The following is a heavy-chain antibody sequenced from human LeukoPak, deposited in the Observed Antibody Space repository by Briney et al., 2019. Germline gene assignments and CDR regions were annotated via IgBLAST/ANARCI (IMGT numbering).Heavy chain of an antibody. CDR2: IYHSGST. Sequence: SSETLSLTCAVSGYSISSGYYWGWIRQPPGKGLEWIGSIYHSGSTYYNPSLKSRVTISVDTSKNQFSLKLSSVTAADTAVYYCARHPIAVAVCWFDPWGQGTLVTVSS. CDR3: ARHPIAVAVCWFDP. J-gene: IGHJ5*02. V-gene: IGHV4-38-2*01. D-gene: IGHD6-19*01. CDR1: GYSISSGYY.